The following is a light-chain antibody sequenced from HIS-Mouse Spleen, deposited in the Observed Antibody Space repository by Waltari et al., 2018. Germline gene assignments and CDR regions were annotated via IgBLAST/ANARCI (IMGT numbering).Light chain of an antibody. J-gene: IGLJ2*01. V-gene: IGLV2-8*01. CDR1: SRDVGGYNY. CDR3: SSYAGSNNFVV. CDR2: EVS. Sequence: QSALTQPPSASGSPGQSVTISCTGTSRDVGGYNYDPWYQQHPGKAPKLMIYEVSKRPSGVPDRFSGSKSGNTASLTVSGLQAEDEADYYCSSYAGSNNFVVFGGGTKLTVL.